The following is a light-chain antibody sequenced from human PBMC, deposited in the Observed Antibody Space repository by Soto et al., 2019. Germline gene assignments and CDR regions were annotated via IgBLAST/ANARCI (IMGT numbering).Light chain of an antibody. CDR1: QDIRND. J-gene: IGKJ3*01. V-gene: IGKV1-6*01. CDR2: NAS. CDR3: LQDDSYPRT. Sequence: AIQMTQSPSSLSSSVGDRVTITCRANQDIRNDLGWYQHKPGKAPNLLIYNASSLQSGVPSRFNGSGSGTDFTLTISSLQPEDSATYYCLQDDSYPRTFGPGTKVDVK.